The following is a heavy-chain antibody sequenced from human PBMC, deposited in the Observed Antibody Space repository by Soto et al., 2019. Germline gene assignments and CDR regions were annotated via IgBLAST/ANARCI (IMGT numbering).Heavy chain of an antibody. V-gene: IGHV4-59*01. Sequence: SETLSLTCTVPGGSISSYYWSWIRQPPGKGLEGIGYIYYSGSTNYNPSLKSRVTISVDTSKNQFSLKLSSVTAADTAVYYCARRLLLFGELYWFDPWGQGTVVTVSS. J-gene: IGHJ5*02. CDR1: GGSISSYY. D-gene: IGHD3-10*01. CDR3: ARRLLLFGELYWFDP. CDR2: IYYSGST.